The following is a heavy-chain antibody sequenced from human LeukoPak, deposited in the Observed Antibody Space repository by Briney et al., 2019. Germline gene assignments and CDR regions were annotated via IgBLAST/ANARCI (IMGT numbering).Heavy chain of an antibody. V-gene: IGHV3-11*01. D-gene: IGHD1-26*01. CDR1: GFTFSDYN. CDR2: ISRSGSTK. Sequence: PGGSLRLSCAASGFTFSDYNMRWIRQAPGKGLEWVSSISRSGSTKYYADSVKGRFTISRDNAKNSLFLQMNSLRAEDTAVYYCAKDVGTVEGGSSDMDVWGKGTTVTVSS. J-gene: IGHJ6*03. CDR3: AKDVGTVEGGSSDMDV.